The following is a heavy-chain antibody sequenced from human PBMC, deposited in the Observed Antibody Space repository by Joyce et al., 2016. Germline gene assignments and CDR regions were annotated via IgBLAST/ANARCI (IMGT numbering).Heavy chain of an antibody. D-gene: IGHD3-10*01. Sequence: EVQLVQSGAEVKKPGASLRFSCKGSGYSFTRYWISWVRQMPGKGLEWMGRIDPSDSYTNYSPSFQGHVTISADKSIGSVYLQWSSLKASDTAMYYCTRSFYYGSGDYWGQGTLVTVSS. CDR3: TRSFYYGSGDY. CDR2: IDPSDSYT. CDR1: GYSFTRYW. V-gene: IGHV5-10-1*03. J-gene: IGHJ4*02.